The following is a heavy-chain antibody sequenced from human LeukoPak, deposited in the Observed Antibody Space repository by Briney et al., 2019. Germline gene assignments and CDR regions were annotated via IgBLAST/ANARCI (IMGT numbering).Heavy chain of an antibody. CDR3: ATKGFRITMVRGAPLGSTEGLDP. CDR2: ISAYNGNT. Sequence: GASVKVSCKASGYTFTSYGISWVRQAPGQGLEWMGWISAYNGNTNYAQKLQGRVTMTTDTSTSTAYMELRSLRSEDTAVYYCATKGFRITMVRGAPLGSTEGLDPWGQGTLVTVSS. V-gene: IGHV1-18*01. D-gene: IGHD3-10*01. J-gene: IGHJ5*02. CDR1: GYTFTSYG.